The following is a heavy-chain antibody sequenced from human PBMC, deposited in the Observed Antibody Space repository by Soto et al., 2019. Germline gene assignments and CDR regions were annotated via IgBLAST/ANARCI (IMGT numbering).Heavy chain of an antibody. J-gene: IGHJ4*02. D-gene: IGHD5-18*01. CDR2: INHSGST. CDR3: ARGQRGYSYGLIIDY. CDR1: GGSFSGYY. Sequence: PSETLSLTCAVYGGSFSGYYWSWIRQPPGKGLEWIGEINHSGSTNYNPSLKSRVTISVDTSKNQFSLKLSSVTAADTAVYYCARGQRGYSYGLIIDYWGQGTLVTVSS. V-gene: IGHV4-34*01.